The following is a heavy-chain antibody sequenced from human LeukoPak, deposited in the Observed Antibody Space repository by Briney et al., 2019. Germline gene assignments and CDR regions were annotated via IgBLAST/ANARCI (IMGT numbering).Heavy chain of an antibody. D-gene: IGHD2-15*01. J-gene: IGHJ6*03. CDR2: IKQDGSEK. Sequence: PGGSLRLSCAASGFTFSSYRMSWVHQAPGKGLEWVANIKQDGSEKYYVDSVKGRFTISRDNAKNSLYLQMNSLRAEDTAVYYCARDAPQVVVAATPVYYYYMDVWGKGTTVTVSS. V-gene: IGHV3-7*01. CDR1: GFTFSSYR. CDR3: ARDAPQVVVAATPVYYYYMDV.